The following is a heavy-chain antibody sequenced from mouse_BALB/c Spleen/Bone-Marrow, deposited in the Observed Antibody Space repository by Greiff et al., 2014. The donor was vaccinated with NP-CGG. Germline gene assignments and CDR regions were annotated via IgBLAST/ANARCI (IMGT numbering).Heavy chain of an antibody. V-gene: IGHV1S56*01. CDR1: GCTFTSYY. CDR3: ARDDYGY. D-gene: IGHD2-4*01. CDR2: IYPGDGST. J-gene: IGHJ3*01. Sequence: LVESGPELVKPGASVKMSCKASGCTFTSYYIHWVKQRPGQGLEWIGWIYPGDGSTKYNEKFKGKTTLTADKSSSTVYMLLSSLTSEDSAIYFCARDDYGYWGQGTLVTVSA.